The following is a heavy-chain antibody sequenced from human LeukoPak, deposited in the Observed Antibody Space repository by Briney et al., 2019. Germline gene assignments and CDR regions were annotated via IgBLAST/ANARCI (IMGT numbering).Heavy chain of an antibody. J-gene: IGHJ5*02. CDR1: GGSFSGYY. D-gene: IGHD3-22*01. CDR2: INHSGGT. Sequence: SETLSLTCAVYGGSFSGYYWSWIRQPPGKGLEWIGEINHSGGTNYNPSLKSRVTISVDTSKNQFSLKLSSVTAADTAVYYCARGFYYDSSGYYYSYNWFDPWGQGTLVTVSS. CDR3: ARGFYYDSSGYYYSYNWFDP. V-gene: IGHV4-34*01.